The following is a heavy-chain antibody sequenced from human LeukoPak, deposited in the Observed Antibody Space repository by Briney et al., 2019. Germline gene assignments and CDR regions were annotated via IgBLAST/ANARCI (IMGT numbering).Heavy chain of an antibody. V-gene: IGHV1-69*13. Sequence: SVKVSCKASGGTFSSYAISWVRQAPGQGLEWMGGIIPIFGTANYAQKFQGRVTITADESTSTGYMELSSLRSEDTAVYYCARDHLKRRRDIVVVPAAGGFVWYFDLWGRGTLVTVSS. CDR1: GGTFSSYA. D-gene: IGHD2-2*01. CDR3: ARDHLKRRRDIVVVPAAGGFVWYFDL. J-gene: IGHJ2*01. CDR2: IIPIFGTA.